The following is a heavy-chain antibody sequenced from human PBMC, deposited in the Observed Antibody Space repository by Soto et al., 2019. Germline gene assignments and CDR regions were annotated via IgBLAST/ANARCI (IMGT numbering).Heavy chain of an antibody. CDR3: AKGGSGSYSNAFDI. Sequence: PSETLSLTCTVSGGSIRSSSYYWGWFRQPPGKGLEWIGNIYHNEDTYYNPSLKSRVTISIDTSKNQFSLKLSSLTAADTAVYYCAKGGSGSYSNAFDIWGQGTMVT. CDR1: GGSIRSSSYY. J-gene: IGHJ3*02. CDR2: IYHNEDT. V-gene: IGHV4-39*01. D-gene: IGHD3-10*01.